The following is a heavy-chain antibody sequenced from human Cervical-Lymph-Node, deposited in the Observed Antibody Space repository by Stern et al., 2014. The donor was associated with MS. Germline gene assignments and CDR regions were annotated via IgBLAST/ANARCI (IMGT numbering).Heavy chain of an antibody. D-gene: IGHD2-2*01. Sequence: DQLVESGGGVVQPGRSLRLACAASGFTFSSYGMHWVRQDPDKGLEWVAVIWYDGSNKYYADSVKGRFTISRDNSKNTLYLQMNSLRAEDTAVYYCARDSSKGGSNYWGQGTLVTVSS. J-gene: IGHJ4*02. CDR1: GFTFSSYG. CDR3: ARDSSKGGSNY. CDR2: IWYDGSNK. V-gene: IGHV3-33*01.